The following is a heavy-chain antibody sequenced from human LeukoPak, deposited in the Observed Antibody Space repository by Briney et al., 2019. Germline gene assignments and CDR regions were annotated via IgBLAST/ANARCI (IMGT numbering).Heavy chain of an antibody. CDR3: ARHTYSDYIVFNY. D-gene: IGHD4-11*01. J-gene: IGHJ4*02. V-gene: IGHV4-59*08. CDR2: INNSGST. CDR1: GGSISSYY. Sequence: SETLSLTCTVSGGSISSYYWSWIRQPPGKGLEWIGYINNSGSTNYNPSLKSRVTISTGTSKNQFSLKLSSVTAADTAVYYCARHTYSDYIVFNYWGQGTLVTVSS.